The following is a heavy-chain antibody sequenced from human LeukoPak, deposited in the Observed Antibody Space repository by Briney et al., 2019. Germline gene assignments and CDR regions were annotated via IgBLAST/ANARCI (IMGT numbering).Heavy chain of an antibody. Sequence: PGGSLRLSCAASGFNFTDHYMSWVRQAPGKGLEWVAVIWYDGSNKYYADSVKGRFTISRDNSKNTLYLQMNSLRAEDTAVYYCAREYGSGSYYPFDAFDIWGQGTMVTVSS. J-gene: IGHJ3*02. CDR1: GFNFTDHY. D-gene: IGHD3-10*01. CDR3: AREYGSGSYYPFDAFDI. V-gene: IGHV3-33*08. CDR2: IWYDGSNK.